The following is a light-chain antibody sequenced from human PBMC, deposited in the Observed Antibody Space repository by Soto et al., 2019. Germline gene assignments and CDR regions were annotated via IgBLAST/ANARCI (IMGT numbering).Light chain of an antibody. V-gene: IGKV3-20*01. Sequence: EIVLTQSPGTLSLSPGERVTLSCRASQSVSSSYLAWYQQKPGQAPRLLIYGASSRATGIPDRFSGSGSGTDFTLTISRLEPEDFAVYYCQQYGRSPLTFGGGTKVEIK. J-gene: IGKJ4*01. CDR2: GAS. CDR1: QSVSSSY. CDR3: QQYGRSPLT.